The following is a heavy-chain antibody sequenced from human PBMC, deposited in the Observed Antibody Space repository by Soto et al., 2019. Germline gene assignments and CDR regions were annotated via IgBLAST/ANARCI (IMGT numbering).Heavy chain of an antibody. CDR2: IMPVFPTP. Sequence: QVQLVQSGAEVKKPGSSVKVSCKASGGTFSTSAISWVRQAPGQGLEWVGGIMPVFPTPDYAQNFQGRVTITADDSTTTAYLVLTSMRADDTAAYYCARDKDRLPFGANYFYKLAVWGQATAIPVSS. CDR1: GGTFSTSA. D-gene: IGHD2-2*01. CDR3: ARDKDRLPFGANYFYKLAV. J-gene: IGHJ6*03. V-gene: IGHV1-69*12.